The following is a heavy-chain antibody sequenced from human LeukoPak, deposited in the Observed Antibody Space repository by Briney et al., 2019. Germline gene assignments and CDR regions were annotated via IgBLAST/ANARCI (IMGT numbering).Heavy chain of an antibody. CDR3: ARRTRKKVDY. J-gene: IGHJ4*02. CDR1: GGSFSGYY. CDR2: INHSGST. Sequence: SETLSLTCAVYGGSFSGYYWSWIRQPPGKGLEWIGEINHSGSTNYNPSLKSRVTISVDTSKNQFSLKLSSVTAADTAVYYCARRTRKKVDYWGQGTLVTVSS. V-gene: IGHV4-34*01. D-gene: IGHD3-3*01.